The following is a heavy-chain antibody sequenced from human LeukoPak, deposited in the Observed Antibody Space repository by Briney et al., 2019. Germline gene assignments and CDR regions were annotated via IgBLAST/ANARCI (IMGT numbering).Heavy chain of an antibody. CDR3: AGFDFWSGYYDY. J-gene: IGHJ4*02. V-gene: IGHV4-34*01. CDR2: INHSGST. D-gene: IGHD3-3*01. CDR1: GGSFSGYY. Sequence: SETLSLTCAVHGGSFSGYYWSWIRQPPGKGLEWIGEINHSGSTNYNPSLKSRVTISVDTSKNQFSLKLSSVTAADTAVYYCAGFDFWSGYYDYWGQGTLVTVSS.